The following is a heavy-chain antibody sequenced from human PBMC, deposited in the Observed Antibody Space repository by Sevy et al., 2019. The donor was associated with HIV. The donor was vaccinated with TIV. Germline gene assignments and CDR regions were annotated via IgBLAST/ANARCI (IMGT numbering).Heavy chain of an antibody. D-gene: IGHD3-9*01. Sequence: GGSLRLSCAASGFTFSSYAMSWVRQAPGKGLEWVSAISGSGGSTYYADSVKGRFTISRDNSKNTLYLQMNSLRAEDRAVYYCAKDLGLYYDILTGSDYWGQGTLVTVSS. CDR2: ISGSGGST. CDR1: GFTFSSYA. CDR3: AKDLGLYYDILTGSDY. J-gene: IGHJ4*02. V-gene: IGHV3-23*01.